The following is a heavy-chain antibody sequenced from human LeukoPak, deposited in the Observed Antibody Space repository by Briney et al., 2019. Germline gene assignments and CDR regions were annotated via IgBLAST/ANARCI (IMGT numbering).Heavy chain of an antibody. J-gene: IGHJ4*02. CDR1: GFTFSSYA. CDR2: ISYDGSNK. CDR3: ARAEYYDFWSGYYPLLDY. Sequence: PGRSLRRSCAASGFTFSSYAMHWVRQAPGKGLEWVAVISYDGSNKYYADSVKGRFTISRDNSKNTLYLQMNSLRAEDTAVYYCARAEYYDFWSGYYPLLDYWGQGTLVTVSS. V-gene: IGHV3-30*01. D-gene: IGHD3-3*01.